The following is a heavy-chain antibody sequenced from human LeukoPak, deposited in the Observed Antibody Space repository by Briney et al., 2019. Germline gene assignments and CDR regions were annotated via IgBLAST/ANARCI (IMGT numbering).Heavy chain of an antibody. Sequence: SETLSPTCAVSGASIRSYYWNWLRQPPGKGLEWIGYINYSGSTNFNPSLKSRATISMDTSKHHFSLKLSSVTAADTAVYYCARDTRSYDSSGYYFFDFWGQGTLVTVSS. CDR2: INYSGST. CDR1: GASIRSYY. J-gene: IGHJ4*02. CDR3: ARDTRSYDSSGYYFFDF. V-gene: IGHV4-59*01. D-gene: IGHD3-22*01.